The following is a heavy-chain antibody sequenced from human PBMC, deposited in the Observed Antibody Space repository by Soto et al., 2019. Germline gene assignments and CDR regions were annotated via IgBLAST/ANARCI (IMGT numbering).Heavy chain of an antibody. CDR1: GYSISSGYY. D-gene: IGHD3-22*01. Sequence: SETLSLTCAVSGYSISSGYYWGWLRQPPGTGLEWTGSIYHGGSTYYTPSPNRRVTLSIDMTNNHVSLLLNSVTAADTAVYYYARVGQWVPYYSDSSHYTAGNWFDPWGQGTLVTV. CDR2: IYHGGST. V-gene: IGHV4-38-2*01. J-gene: IGHJ5*02. CDR3: ARVGQWVPYYSDSSHYTAGNWFDP.